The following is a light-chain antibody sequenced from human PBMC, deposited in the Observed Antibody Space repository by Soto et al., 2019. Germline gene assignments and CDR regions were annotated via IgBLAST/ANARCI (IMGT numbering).Light chain of an antibody. CDR2: EGS. CDR1: SSDVGGYYL. CDR3: CSYANTTTV. J-gene: IGLJ3*02. V-gene: IGLV2-23*01. Sequence: QSALTQPASVSGSPGQSITISCTGVSSDVGGYYLVSWYQHHSSKAPKLMIYEGSKRPSGVSNRFSGSKSDITASLTISGLQAEDEADYYCCSYANTTTVFGGGTKLTVL.